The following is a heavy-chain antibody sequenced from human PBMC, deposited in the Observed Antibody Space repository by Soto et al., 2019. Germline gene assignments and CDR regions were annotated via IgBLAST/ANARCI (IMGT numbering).Heavy chain of an antibody. Sequence: QVQLVQSGAEVSKPGSSVKVSCKASGDTFSFYTINWVRQAPGLGLEWMGRVNPIVSMSNYAQKFQGRVTITADKSTNTAYMQLSSLRSEDRAIYYCAASYGWAYRAFDYWGEGALVTVSS. D-gene: IGHD2-21*01. CDR1: GDTFSFYT. J-gene: IGHJ4*02. CDR3: AASYGWAYRAFDY. V-gene: IGHV1-69*02. CDR2: VNPIVSMS.